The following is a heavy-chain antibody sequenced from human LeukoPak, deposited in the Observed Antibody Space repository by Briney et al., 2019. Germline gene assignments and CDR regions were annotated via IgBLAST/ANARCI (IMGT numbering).Heavy chain of an antibody. Sequence: GRSLRLSCAASGFTFDDYAIHWVRQAPGKGLEWVSGISWNSGSIGYADSVKGRFTISRDNAKNSLYLQMNSLGAEDTTLYYCGKDRGLLPRDYGMDVWGQGTTVTVSS. CDR1: GFTFDDYA. V-gene: IGHV3-9*01. D-gene: IGHD3-10*01. CDR2: ISWNSGSI. J-gene: IGHJ6*02. CDR3: GKDRGLLPRDYGMDV.